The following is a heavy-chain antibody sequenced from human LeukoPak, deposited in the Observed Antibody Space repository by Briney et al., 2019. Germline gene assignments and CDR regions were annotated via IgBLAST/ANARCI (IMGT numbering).Heavy chain of an antibody. CDR2: IYYSGST. Sequence: SETLSLTCTVSGGSISSYYWSWIRQPPGKGLEWIGYIYYSGSTNYNPSLKSRVTISVDTSKNQFSLKLSSVTAADTAVYYCARSLALTNNWNDVGDYWGQGTLVTVSS. CDR3: ARSLALTNNWNDVGDY. CDR1: GGSISSYY. J-gene: IGHJ4*02. V-gene: IGHV4-59*08. D-gene: IGHD1-20*01.